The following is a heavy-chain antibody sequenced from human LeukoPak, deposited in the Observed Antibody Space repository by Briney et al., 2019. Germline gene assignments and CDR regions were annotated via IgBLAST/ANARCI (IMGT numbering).Heavy chain of an antibody. Sequence: GGSLRLSCAASGFTFSTYGMHWVRQAPGKGLEWVSFIRYVGINKYYADSVKGRFTISRDNSKNTLYLQMNSLRAEDTAVYYCARSYSSSWYFEFDPWGQGTLVTVSS. D-gene: IGHD6-13*01. V-gene: IGHV3-30*02. J-gene: IGHJ5*02. CDR1: GFTFSTYG. CDR3: ARSYSSSWYFEFDP. CDR2: IRYVGINK.